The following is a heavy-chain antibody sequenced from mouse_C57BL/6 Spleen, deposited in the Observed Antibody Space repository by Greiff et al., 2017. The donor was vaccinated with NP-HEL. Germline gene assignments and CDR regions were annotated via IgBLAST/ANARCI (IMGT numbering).Heavy chain of an antibody. D-gene: IGHD1-1*01. CDR2: ISSGSSTI. CDR1: GFTFSDYG. V-gene: IGHV5-17*01. J-gene: IGHJ2*01. Sequence: EVKLMESGGGLVKPGGSLKLSCAASGFTFSDYGMHWVRQAPEKGLEWVAYISSGSSTIYYADTVKGRVTISRDNAKNTLFLQMTSLRSEDTAMYYCAREDYGSSYFDYWGQGTTLTVSS. CDR3: AREDYGSSYFDY.